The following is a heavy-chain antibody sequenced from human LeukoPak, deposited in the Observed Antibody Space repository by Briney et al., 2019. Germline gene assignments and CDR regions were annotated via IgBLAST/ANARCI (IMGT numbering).Heavy chain of an antibody. J-gene: IGHJ6*03. V-gene: IGHV1-18*01. D-gene: IGHD2-15*01. CDR3: AREKKGYCSGGSCYFRGVYYYYYMDV. Sequence: ASVKVSCKASGYTFTSYGISWVRQAPGQGLEWMGWISAYNGNTNYAQKLQDRVTMTTDTSTSTAYMELRSLRSDDTAVYYCAREKKGYCSGGSCYFRGVYYYYYMDVWDKGTTVTVSS. CDR2: ISAYNGNT. CDR1: GYTFTSYG.